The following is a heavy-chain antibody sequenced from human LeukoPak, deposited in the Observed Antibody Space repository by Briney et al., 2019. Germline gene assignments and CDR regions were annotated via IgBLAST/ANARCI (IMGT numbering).Heavy chain of an antibody. J-gene: IGHJ4*02. CDR2: INPNSGGT. CDR3: ARAPDGYNYGSDY. D-gene: IGHD5-24*01. V-gene: IGHV1-2*02. Sequence: GASVKVSCKASGYTFTGYYMHWVRQAPGEGLEWMGWINPNSGGTNYAQKFQGRVTMTRDTSISTAYMDLSRLRSDDTAVYYCARAPDGYNYGSDYWGQGTLVTVSS. CDR1: GYTFTGYY.